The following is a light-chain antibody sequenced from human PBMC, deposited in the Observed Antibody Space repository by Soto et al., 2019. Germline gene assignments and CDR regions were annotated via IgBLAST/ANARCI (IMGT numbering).Light chain of an antibody. CDR1: SSDVGGYNY. Sequence: QSALTQPASVSGSPGQSITISCTGTSSDVGGYNYVSWYQQHPGKAPKLMIYDVSNRPPGVSNRFSGSKSGSTASLTISGLQAEDEADYYCSSYTSSSTYVFGTGTKLTVL. CDR3: SSYTSSSTYV. CDR2: DVS. J-gene: IGLJ1*01. V-gene: IGLV2-14*01.